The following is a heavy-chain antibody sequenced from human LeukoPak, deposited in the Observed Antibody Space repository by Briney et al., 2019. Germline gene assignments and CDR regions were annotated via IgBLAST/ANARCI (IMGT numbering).Heavy chain of an antibody. J-gene: IGHJ4*02. Sequence: ASVNVSCKASGYTFTSYGISWVRQAAGQGLEWMGWISAYNGNTNYAQKLQGRVTMTTDTSTSTAYMELRSLRSDDTAVYYCARAPRRYYYDSSGYYNDYWGQGTLVTVSS. D-gene: IGHD3-22*01. CDR1: GYTFTSYG. CDR3: ARAPRRYYYDSSGYYNDY. CDR2: ISAYNGNT. V-gene: IGHV1-18*01.